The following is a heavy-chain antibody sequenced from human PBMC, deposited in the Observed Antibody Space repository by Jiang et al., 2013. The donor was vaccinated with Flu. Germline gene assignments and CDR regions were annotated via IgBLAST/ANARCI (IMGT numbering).Heavy chain of an antibody. CDR3: ARATVRGAFDI. J-gene: IGHJ3*02. CDR2: IYYSGST. D-gene: IGHD3-10*02. Sequence: GSGLVKPSETLSLTCTVSGGSVSSGSYYWSWIRQPPGKGLEWIGYIYYSGSTNYNPSLKSRVTISVDTSKNQFSLKLSSVTAADTAVYYCARATVRGAFDIWGQGTMVTVSS. CDR1: GGSVSSGSYY. V-gene: IGHV4-61*01.